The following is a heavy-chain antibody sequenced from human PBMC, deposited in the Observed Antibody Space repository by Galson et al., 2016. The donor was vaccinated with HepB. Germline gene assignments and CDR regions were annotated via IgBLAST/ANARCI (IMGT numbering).Heavy chain of an antibody. CDR1: GYTFTGYY. CDR3: ARASGYHYVSWFDP. CDR2: IIPIFGTA. D-gene: IGHD3-16*01. V-gene: IGHV1-69*13. Sequence: SVKVSCKASGYTFTGYYMRWVRQAPGQGLEWMGGIIPIFGTANYAQKFQGRVTITADESTSTVYMELSSLRSEDTAVYYCARASGYHYVSWFDPWGQGTLVTVSS. J-gene: IGHJ5*02.